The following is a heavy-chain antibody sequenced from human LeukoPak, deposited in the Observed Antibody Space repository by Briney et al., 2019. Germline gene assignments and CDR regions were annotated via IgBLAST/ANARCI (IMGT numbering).Heavy chain of an antibody. Sequence: ETLSLTCTVSGGSISSYYWTWLRQPPGKGLEWIGYIYYSGSTNYNPSLKSRVTISVDTSKNQFSPKLSSLTAADTAVYYCATRRAVPGFYYFDYWGQGTLVTVSS. J-gene: IGHJ4*02. D-gene: IGHD6-19*01. CDR3: ATRRAVPGFYYFDY. CDR2: IYYSGST. CDR1: GGSISSYY. V-gene: IGHV4-59*08.